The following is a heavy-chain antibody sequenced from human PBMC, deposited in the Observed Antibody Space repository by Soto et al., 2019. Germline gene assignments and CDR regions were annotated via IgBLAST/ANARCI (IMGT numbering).Heavy chain of an antibody. D-gene: IGHD2-2*01. CDR2: INSDGSSS. V-gene: IGHV3-74*01. Sequence: PGGSLRLSCAASGFAISSHWMHWVRRAPGKGLVWVSRINSDGSSSSYAESVKGRFTISRDNAKNTLYLQMNSLRAEDTALYYCAREVAPPALPTSSLMDVWGQGTTVTVSS. CDR3: AREVAPPALPTSSLMDV. J-gene: IGHJ6*02. CDR1: GFAISSHW.